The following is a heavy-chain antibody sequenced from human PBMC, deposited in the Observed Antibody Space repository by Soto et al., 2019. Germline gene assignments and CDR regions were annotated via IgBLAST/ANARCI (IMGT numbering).Heavy chain of an antibody. J-gene: IGHJ5*02. Sequence: DVQLVESGGGLVQPGGSLRLSCAISGFSVNSNYLSWVRQAPRKGMEWVSVHYSGGSTYHADSVQGRFTISRDKSNNTLYLQMRRVRAEDTAVYFCARHRHPRGTVGATSPLDPWGQGTQVTVSS. D-gene: IGHD1-26*01. CDR2: HYSGGST. V-gene: IGHV3-53*01. CDR1: GFSVNSNY. CDR3: ARHRHPRGTVGATSPLDP.